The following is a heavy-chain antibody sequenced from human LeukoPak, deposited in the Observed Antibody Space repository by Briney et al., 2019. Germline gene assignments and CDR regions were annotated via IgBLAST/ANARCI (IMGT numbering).Heavy chain of an antibody. CDR3: APAHRVRGTSMATYYFDY. D-gene: IGHD3-10*01. CDR2: IIPIFGTA. J-gene: IGHJ4*02. CDR1: VGTFSIFA. V-gene: IGHV1-69*13. Sequence: SVKVSCTASVGTFSIFATSWARQAPGQGLEWMGGIIPIFGTANYAQKFQGRVTITADESTSTAYMELSSLRSEDTAGYYCAPAHRVRGTSMATYYFDYWGQGTLVTVSS.